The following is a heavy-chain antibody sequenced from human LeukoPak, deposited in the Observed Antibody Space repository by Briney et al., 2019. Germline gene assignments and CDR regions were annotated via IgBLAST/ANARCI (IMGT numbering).Heavy chain of an antibody. D-gene: IGHD1-26*01. V-gene: IGHV1-2*02. CDR3: ARGKEWELPYYFDY. Sequence: ASVKVSCKASGYTFTSYDINWVRQATGQGLEWMGWINPNSGGTNYAQKFQGRVTMTRDTSISTAYMELSRLRSDDTAVYYCARGKEWELPYYFDYWGQGTLVTVSS. J-gene: IGHJ4*02. CDR2: INPNSGGT. CDR1: GYTFTSYD.